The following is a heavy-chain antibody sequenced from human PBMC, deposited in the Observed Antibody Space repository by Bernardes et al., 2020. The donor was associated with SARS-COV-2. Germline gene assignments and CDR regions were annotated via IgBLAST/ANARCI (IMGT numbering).Heavy chain of an antibody. Sequence: SETLSLTCTVSGGSISSSSYYWGWIRQPPGKGLEWIGSIYYSGSTYYNPSLKSRVTISVDTSKNQFSLKLSSVTAADTAVYYCAGPYMVRGVPFDYWGQGTLVTVSS. D-gene: IGHD3-10*01. V-gene: IGHV4-39*01. J-gene: IGHJ4*02. CDR3: AGPYMVRGVPFDY. CDR2: IYYSGST. CDR1: GGSISSSSYY.